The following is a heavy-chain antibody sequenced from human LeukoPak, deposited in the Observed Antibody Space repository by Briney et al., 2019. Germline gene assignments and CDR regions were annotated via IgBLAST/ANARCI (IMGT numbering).Heavy chain of an antibody. J-gene: IGHJ6*03. V-gene: IGHV1-2*02. CDR2: INPNSGGT. CDR3: ARAGGYDFWSGYYYYYYMDV. CDR1: GYTFTGYY. D-gene: IGHD3-3*01. Sequence: GASVKVSCKASGYTFTGYYMHWVRQAPGQGLEWMGWINPNSGGTNYAQKFQGRVTMTRDTSISTAYMELSRLRSDDTAVYYCARAGGYDFWSGYYYYYYMDVWGKGTTVTVSS.